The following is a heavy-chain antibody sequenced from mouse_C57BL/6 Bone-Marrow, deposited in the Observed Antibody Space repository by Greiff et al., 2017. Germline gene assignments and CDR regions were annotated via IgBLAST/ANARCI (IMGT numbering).Heavy chain of an antibody. CDR1: GYTFTNYY. D-gene: IGHD2-4*01. CDR3: TGRLRYYFDY. J-gene: IGHJ2*01. V-gene: IGHV14-1*01. Sequence: VQLQQPGAELVKPGASVKLSCKASGYTFTNYYMHWVKQRPEQGLEWIGRIDPEDGDTEYAPKFQGKATMTADTSSNTAYLQLSSLTSEDTAVYYCTGRLRYYFDYWGQGTTLTVSS. CDR2: IDPEDGDT.